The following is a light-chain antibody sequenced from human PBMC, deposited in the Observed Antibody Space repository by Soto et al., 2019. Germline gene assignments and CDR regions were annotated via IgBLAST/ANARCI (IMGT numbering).Light chain of an antibody. CDR3: LQRSVWPWT. CDR1: QSVGNN. Sequence: IVLTQSPATLSLSPGERATLSCRASQSVGNNLAWYQQKPGQAPRRLIYDVFNRATGIPARFSGSGSGTDLTLTISSLEPEDFAVYYCLQRSVWPWTFGQGTKVEVK. J-gene: IGKJ1*01. V-gene: IGKV3-11*01. CDR2: DVF.